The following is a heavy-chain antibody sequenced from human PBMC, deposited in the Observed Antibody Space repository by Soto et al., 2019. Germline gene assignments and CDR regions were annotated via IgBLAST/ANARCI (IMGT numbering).Heavy chain of an antibody. CDR2: INPNSGGT. CDR3: AGDRRYCSSTSCYHNWFDP. V-gene: IGHV1-2*02. J-gene: IGHJ5*02. CDR1: GYTFTGYY. D-gene: IGHD2-2*01. Sequence: SVKVSCKASGYTFTGYYMHWVRQAPGQGLEWMGWINPNSGGTNYAQKFQGRVTMTRDTSISTAYMELSRLRSDDTAVYYCAGDRRYCSSTSCYHNWFDPWGQGTLVTVSS.